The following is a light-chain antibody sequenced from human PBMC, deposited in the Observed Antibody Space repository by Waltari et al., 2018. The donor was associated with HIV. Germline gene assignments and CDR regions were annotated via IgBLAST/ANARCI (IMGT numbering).Light chain of an antibody. CDR3: SSYTINNDYV. CDR2: EVL. V-gene: IGLV2-14*01. CDR1: SSDVGRYNS. J-gene: IGLJ1*01. Sequence: QSALTQPASVSGSPEQSITISCTGTSSDVGRYNSVSWYQHHPGKAPKLMIYEVLNRPSGISNRFSGSKSGNTASLTISGLQAEDEADYYCSSYTINNDYVFGTGTRVTVL.